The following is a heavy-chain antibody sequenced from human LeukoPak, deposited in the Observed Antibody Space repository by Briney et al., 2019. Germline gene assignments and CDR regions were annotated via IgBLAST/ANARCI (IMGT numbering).Heavy chain of an antibody. J-gene: IGHJ5*02. CDR3: TTDSVTP. Sequence: PGGSLRLSCAASGFTFSNAWMSWVRQAPGKGLEWVGCIKSKTDGGTTDYAAPVKGRFTISRDDSKNTLYLQMNSLKTEDTAVYYCTTDSVTPWGQGTLVTVSS. V-gene: IGHV3-15*01. CDR2: IKSKTDGGTT. D-gene: IGHD3-16*02. CDR1: GFTFSNAW.